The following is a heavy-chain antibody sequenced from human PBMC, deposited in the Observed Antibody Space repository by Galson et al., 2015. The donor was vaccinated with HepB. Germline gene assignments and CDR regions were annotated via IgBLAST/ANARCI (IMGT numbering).Heavy chain of an antibody. CDR2: ISGSGGST. D-gene: IGHD3-10*01. Sequence: SLRLSCAASGFTFSSYAVSWVRQAPGKGLEWVSAISGSGGSTYYADSVKGRFTISRDNSKNTLYLQMNSLRAEDTAVYYCAKDSLPMVRGLDAFDIWGQGTMVTVSS. V-gene: IGHV3-23*01. CDR1: GFTFSSYA. CDR3: AKDSLPMVRGLDAFDI. J-gene: IGHJ3*02.